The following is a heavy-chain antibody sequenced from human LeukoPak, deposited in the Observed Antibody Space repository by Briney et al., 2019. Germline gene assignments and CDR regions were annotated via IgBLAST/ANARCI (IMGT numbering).Heavy chain of an antibody. D-gene: IGHD3-10*01. CDR2: SYTRGKT. CDR3: ARHLHSDGSGSYLNWLDP. Sequence: SETLSLTCTVSGCSVNSYYWSWIRQPPGKGLEWIGYSYTRGKTNSNPSLKGRVTILGDTSKNQFSLKLSSVTAADTAVYYCARHLHSDGSGSYLNWLDPCGQGILATVSS. V-gene: IGHV4-4*09. J-gene: IGHJ5*02. CDR1: GCSVNSYY.